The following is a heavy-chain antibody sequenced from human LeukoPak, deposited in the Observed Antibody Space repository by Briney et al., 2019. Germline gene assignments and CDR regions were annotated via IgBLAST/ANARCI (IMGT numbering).Heavy chain of an antibody. J-gene: IGHJ4*02. CDR2: IIPIFGTA. V-gene: IGHV1-69*13. Sequence: ASVKVSCKASGGTFSSYAISWVRQAPGQGLEWMGGIIPIFGTANYAQKLQGRVTITADESTSTAYMELSSLRSEDTAVYYCASAGYSTQPVDYWGQGTLVTVSS. CDR3: ASAGYSTQPVDY. D-gene: IGHD6-13*01. CDR1: GGTFSSYA.